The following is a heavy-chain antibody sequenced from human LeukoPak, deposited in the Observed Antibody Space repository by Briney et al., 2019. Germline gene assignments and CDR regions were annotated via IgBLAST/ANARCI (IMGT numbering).Heavy chain of an antibody. CDR3: AKTESAEMATISFPY. J-gene: IGHJ4*02. D-gene: IGHD5-24*01. V-gene: IGHV3-30*18. Sequence: SGRSLRLSCAASGFIFSTSAMHWVRQAPGKGLEWVAVISYDGSKKYYAESVKGRFTISRDNSKNTLYLQMNSLRAEDTAVYYCAKTESAEMATISFPYWGQGTLVTVSS. CDR2: ISYDGSKK. CDR1: GFIFSTSA.